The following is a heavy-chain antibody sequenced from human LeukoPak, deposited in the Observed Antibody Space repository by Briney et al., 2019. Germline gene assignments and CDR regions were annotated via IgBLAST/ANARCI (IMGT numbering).Heavy chain of an antibody. CDR3: AKGEYSSSSSGHHNWFDP. J-gene: IGHJ5*02. Sequence: ASVRVSCKASGDTFNTYGITWVRQAPGQGLEWMGWISAYNGNTNYAQKLQGRITMTTDTSTSTAYMEVRSLRSDDTAIYYCAKGEYSSSSSGHHNWFDPWGQGTLVTVSS. D-gene: IGHD6-13*01. CDR1: GDTFNTYG. CDR2: ISAYNGNT. V-gene: IGHV1-18*01.